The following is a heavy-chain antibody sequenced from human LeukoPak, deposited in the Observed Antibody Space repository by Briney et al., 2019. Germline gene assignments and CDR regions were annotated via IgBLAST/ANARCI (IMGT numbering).Heavy chain of an antibody. Sequence: SETLSLICAVYGGSFSGYYWSWIRQPPGKGLEWIGEINHSGSTNYNPSLKSRVTISVDTSKNQFSLKLSSVTAADTAVYYCARGANFYYYGMDVWGQGTTVTVSS. J-gene: IGHJ6*02. CDR3: ARGANFYYYGMDV. CDR1: GGSFSGYY. CDR2: INHSGST. D-gene: IGHD2-15*01. V-gene: IGHV4-34*01.